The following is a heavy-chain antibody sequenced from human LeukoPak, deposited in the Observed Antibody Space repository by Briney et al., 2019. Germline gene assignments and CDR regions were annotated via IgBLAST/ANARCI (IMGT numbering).Heavy chain of an antibody. CDR3: AKDSRSNYYDSSGYDAFDI. V-gene: IGHV3-30*18. CDR1: GLTVSTNY. J-gene: IGHJ3*02. D-gene: IGHD3-22*01. Sequence: GGSLRLSCAVSGLTVSTNYMNWVRQAPGKGLEWVAVISYDGSNKYYADSVKGRFTISRDNSKNTLYLQMNSLRAEDTAVYYCAKDSRSNYYDSSGYDAFDIWGQGTMVTVSS. CDR2: ISYDGSNK.